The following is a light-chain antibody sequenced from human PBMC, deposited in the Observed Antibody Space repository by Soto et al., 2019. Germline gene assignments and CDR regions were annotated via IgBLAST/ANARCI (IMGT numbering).Light chain of an antibody. CDR3: QQFGSSRA. V-gene: IGKV3-20*01. CDR2: RAS. Sequence: EIVLTQSPGTLSLSPGERATLSCRASQSVSSSYLAWYQQKPGQAPRLLIYRASSRATGIPDRFSVSGSGTDFTLTISRLEPEDFAVYYCQQFGSSRAFGQGTKVEIK. CDR1: QSVSSSY. J-gene: IGKJ1*01.